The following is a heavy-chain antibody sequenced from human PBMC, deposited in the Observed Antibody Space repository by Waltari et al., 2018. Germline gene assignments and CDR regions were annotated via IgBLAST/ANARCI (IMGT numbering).Heavy chain of an antibody. V-gene: IGHV3-21*02. CDR2: ISRTSSYI. D-gene: IGHD1-26*01. Sequence: EVQLVESGGGLVKPGGSLRLSCAASGFSFRSYSMGWVRQAPGKGLQLVSTISRTSSYIYDTDSLRGRFAISRDNARDSLYLQMNSLRAEDTAVYYCARDPGSGRYFDYWGQGTLVTVSS. CDR1: GFSFRSYS. CDR3: ARDPGSGRYFDY. J-gene: IGHJ4*02.